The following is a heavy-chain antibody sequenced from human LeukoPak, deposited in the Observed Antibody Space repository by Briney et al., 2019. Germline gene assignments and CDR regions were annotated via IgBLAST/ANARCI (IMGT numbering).Heavy chain of an antibody. CDR2: IWYDGSNK. CDR1: GFSFSSYG. V-gene: IGHV3-33*01. CDR3: ARGGPEWPLDY. Sequence: GRSLRLSCAASGFSFSSYGMLWVRQAPGKGLEWVEVIWYDGSNKYYADSVKGRFTMSRDNSNNTLYLQMNSRIVEDTAVYYCARGGPEWPLDYWGQGTLVTVSS. D-gene: IGHD3-16*01. J-gene: IGHJ4*02.